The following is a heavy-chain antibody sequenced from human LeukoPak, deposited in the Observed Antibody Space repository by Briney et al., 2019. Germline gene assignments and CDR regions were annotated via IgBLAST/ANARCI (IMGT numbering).Heavy chain of an antibody. V-gene: IGHV4-59*08. J-gene: IGHJ3*02. Sequence: PSETLSLTCTASGCSISSYYWSWIRQPPGKGLEWIGYINYTGSTNYNPYLKSRVTTSVDTTNNQFSQKLRSVTAADTAVYYCARRLATTVTDAFDIWGQGTMVTVS. CDR3: ARRLATTVTDAFDI. D-gene: IGHD4-17*01. CDR1: GCSISSYY. CDR2: INYTGST.